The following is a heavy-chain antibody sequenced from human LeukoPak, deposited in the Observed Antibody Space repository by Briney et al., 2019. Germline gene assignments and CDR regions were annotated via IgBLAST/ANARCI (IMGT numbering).Heavy chain of an antibody. V-gene: IGHV1-69*05. CDR2: IIPIFGTA. CDR3: ARVPPERGHDYTRKMPYYYYMDV. J-gene: IGHJ6*03. Sequence: SVKVSCKASGGTFSSYAISWVRQAPGQGLEWMGGIIPIFGTANYAQKFQGRVTITTDESTSTAYMELSSLRSEDTAVYYCARVPPERGHDYTRKMPYYYYMDVWGKGTTVTVSS. CDR1: GGTFSSYA. D-gene: IGHD4-11*01.